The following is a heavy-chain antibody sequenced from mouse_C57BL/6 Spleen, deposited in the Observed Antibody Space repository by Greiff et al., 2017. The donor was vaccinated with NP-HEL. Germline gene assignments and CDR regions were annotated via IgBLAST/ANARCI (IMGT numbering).Heavy chain of an antibody. Sequence: EVMLVESGGGLVKPGGSLKLSCAASGFTFSSYAMSWVRQTPEKRLEWVATISDGGSYTYYPDNVKGRFTISRDNAKNNLYLQMSHLKSEDTAMYYCAREGYGSFFDYWGQGTTLTVSS. D-gene: IGHD1-1*01. J-gene: IGHJ2*01. CDR1: GFTFSSYA. CDR2: ISDGGSYT. CDR3: AREGYGSFFDY. V-gene: IGHV5-4*01.